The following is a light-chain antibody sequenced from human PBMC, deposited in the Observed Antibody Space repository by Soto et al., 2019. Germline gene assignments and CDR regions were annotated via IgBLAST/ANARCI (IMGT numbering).Light chain of an antibody. Sequence: EIVMTQSPATLSVSPGERATLSCRASQSISSNLAWYQRRPGQAPRLLIYGASARATGIPARFSGSESGTEFTLTISSLQSEDFAVYYCQQYNNWRPYTFGQGTKVEIK. J-gene: IGKJ2*01. V-gene: IGKV3-15*01. CDR2: GAS. CDR3: QQYNNWRPYT. CDR1: QSISSN.